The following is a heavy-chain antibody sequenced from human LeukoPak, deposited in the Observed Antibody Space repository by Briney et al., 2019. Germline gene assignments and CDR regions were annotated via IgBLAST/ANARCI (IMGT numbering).Heavy chain of an antibody. CDR3: ARTLDGSHFDF. CDR1: GFSLSTSGMR. Sequence: SGPTLVNPTQTLTLTCTISGFSLSTSGMRVSWIRQPPGKALEWLARIDWDDDKFYSTSLKTRLTISKDTSKNQVVLTLTNMDPVDTATYYCARTLDGSHFDFWGQGTLVTVSS. CDR2: IDWDDDK. J-gene: IGHJ4*02. V-gene: IGHV2-70*04. D-gene: IGHD5-24*01.